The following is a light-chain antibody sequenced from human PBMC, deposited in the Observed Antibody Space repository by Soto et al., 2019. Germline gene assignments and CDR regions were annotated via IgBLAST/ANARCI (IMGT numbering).Light chain of an antibody. CDR1: QSITSW. J-gene: IGKJ1*01. CDR3: QQYNSYSPWT. CDR2: KAS. V-gene: IGKV1-5*03. Sequence: DIQMTQSPSTLSASVGDRVTITCRASQSITSWLAWYQQKRGKAPKLLIYKASSLESGVPSRFSGSGSGTEFTLTISSLQPDDFATYYCQQYNSYSPWTFGQGTKVDIK.